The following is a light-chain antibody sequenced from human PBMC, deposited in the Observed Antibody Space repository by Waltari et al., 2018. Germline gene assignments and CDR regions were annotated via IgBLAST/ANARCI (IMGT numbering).Light chain of an antibody. CDR2: AAS. V-gene: IGKV1-9*01. CDR1: QGISSS. CDR3: QQLNSYLYT. J-gene: IGKJ2*01. Sequence: IQLTQSPSSLSASVGDRVTITCQASQGISSSLAWDQQKPGKAPTLLIYAASTLQSGGTSRFSGSGSGTDFTLTISSLQPEDFATYYCQQLNSYLYTFGQGTKLEIK.